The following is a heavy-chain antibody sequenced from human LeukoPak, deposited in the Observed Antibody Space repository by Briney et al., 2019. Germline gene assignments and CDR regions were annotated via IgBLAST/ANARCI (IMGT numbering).Heavy chain of an antibody. CDR2: INSDGSEG. CDR3: ARSSYSSSSSV. V-gene: IGHV3-7*03. CDR1: GFTFSGFC. D-gene: IGHD6-6*01. J-gene: IGHJ3*01. Sequence: GGSVRLSCAVSGFTFSGFCMSWSRQAPGKGLEWVASINSDGSEGYYADVVKGRFTISRDNAKNSLYLQINSLRAEDTAVYYCARSSYSSSSSVWGQGTMVTVSS.